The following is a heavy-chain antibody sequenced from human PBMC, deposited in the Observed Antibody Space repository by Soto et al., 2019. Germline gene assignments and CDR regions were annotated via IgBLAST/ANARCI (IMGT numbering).Heavy chain of an antibody. D-gene: IGHD6-13*01. CDR3: ARDFSNSWYFFDY. CDR1: GFTFSSYN. CDR2: ISSSSSYI. V-gene: IGHV3-21*01. J-gene: IGHJ4*02. Sequence: GESLKISCAASGFTFSSYNMNWVRQAPGKGLEWVSSISSSSSYIYYADSVKGRFTISRDNAKNSLYLQMNSLRAEDTAVYYCARDFSNSWYFFDYWGQGTLVTVSS.